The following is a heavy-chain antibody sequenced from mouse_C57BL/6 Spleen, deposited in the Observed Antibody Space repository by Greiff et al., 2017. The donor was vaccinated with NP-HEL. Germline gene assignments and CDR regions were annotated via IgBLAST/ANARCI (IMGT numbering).Heavy chain of an antibody. CDR1: GFTFSDYG. Sequence: EVQLVESGGGLVKPGGSLKLSCAASGFTFSDYGMHWVRQAPEKGLEWVAYISSGSSTIYYADTVKGRFTISRDNAKNTLCLQMTSLRSEDTAMDYCARSYYGSSYGFAYWGQGTLVTVSA. J-gene: IGHJ3*01. CDR2: ISSGSSTI. V-gene: IGHV5-17*01. D-gene: IGHD1-1*01. CDR3: ARSYYGSSYGFAY.